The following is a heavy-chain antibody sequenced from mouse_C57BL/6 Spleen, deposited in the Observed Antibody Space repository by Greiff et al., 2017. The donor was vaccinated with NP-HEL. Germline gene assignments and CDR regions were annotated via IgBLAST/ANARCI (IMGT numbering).Heavy chain of an antibody. CDR1: GFTFSSYA. V-gene: IGHV5-4*01. J-gene: IGHJ3*01. CDR2: ISDGGSYT. D-gene: IGHD1-1*01. Sequence: EVQLVESGGGLVKPGGSLKLSCAASGFTFSSYAMSWVRQTPEKRLEWVATISDGGSYTYYPDNVKGRFTISRDNAKNNLYLQMSHLKSEDTAMYYCARPHYYGSSSFAYWGQGTLVTVSA. CDR3: ARPHYYGSSSFAY.